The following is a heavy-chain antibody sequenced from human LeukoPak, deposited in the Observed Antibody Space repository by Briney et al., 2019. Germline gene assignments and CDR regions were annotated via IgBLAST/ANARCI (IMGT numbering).Heavy chain of an antibody. CDR2: IYTSGST. CDR3: ARDVRSLESTRGAFDI. V-gene: IGHV4-4*07. J-gene: IGHJ3*02. D-gene: IGHD3-3*01. CDR1: GGSISSYY. Sequence: SETLSLTCTVSGGSISSYYWSWIRRPAGKGLEWIGRIYTSGSTNYNPSLKSRVTMSVDTSKNQFSLKLSSVTAADTAVYYCARDVRSLESTRGAFDIWGQGTMVTVSS.